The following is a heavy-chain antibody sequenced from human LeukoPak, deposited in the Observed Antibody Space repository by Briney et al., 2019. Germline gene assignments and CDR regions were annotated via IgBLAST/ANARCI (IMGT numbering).Heavy chain of an antibody. J-gene: IGHJ4*02. D-gene: IGHD5-18*01. Sequence: GGSLRLSCTASGFTFSNYNMNWVRQAPGKGLEWVSSRSGSGSYTYYADSVKGRFTIARDNAKNSLYLQMNSLRAEDTAVYYCARRGYSYEIDYWGQGTLVTVSS. V-gene: IGHV3-21*01. CDR1: GFTFSNYN. CDR3: ARRGYSYEIDY. CDR2: RSGSGSYT.